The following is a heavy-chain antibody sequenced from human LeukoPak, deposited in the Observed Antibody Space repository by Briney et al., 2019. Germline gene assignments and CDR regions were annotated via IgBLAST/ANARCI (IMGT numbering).Heavy chain of an antibody. J-gene: IGHJ5*02. Sequence: ASVKDSFKSSVYTFTGYYMHWVRQAPGQGLEWMGWINHNSGGTNYAQKFQGRVTMTRDTSISTAYMELSRLRSDDTAVYYCATGGVVSKSFCASGQVVLVTVSS. CDR1: VYTFTGYY. D-gene: IGHD3-16*01. V-gene: IGHV1-2*02. CDR2: INHNSGGT. CDR3: ATGGVVSKSFCA.